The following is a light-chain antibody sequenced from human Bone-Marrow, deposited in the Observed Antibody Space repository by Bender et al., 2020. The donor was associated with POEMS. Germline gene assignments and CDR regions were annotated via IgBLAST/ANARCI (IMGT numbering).Light chain of an antibody. CDR1: TSDVGGSTY. CDR2: EVT. V-gene: IGLV2-23*02. Sequence: QSALTQPASVSGSPGQSITISCTGTTSDVGGSTYVSWYQQHPGQAPKLIIFEVTKRPSGVSSRFSGSKSGNTASLTISGLQAEDDSDYYCCTYAGRWVFGGGTKLTVL. CDR3: CTYAGRWV. J-gene: IGLJ3*02.